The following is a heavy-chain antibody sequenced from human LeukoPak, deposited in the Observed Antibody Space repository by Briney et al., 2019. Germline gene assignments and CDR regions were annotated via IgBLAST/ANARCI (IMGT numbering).Heavy chain of an antibody. J-gene: IGHJ6*02. Sequence: PSETLSLTCTVSGGSISSYYWSWIRQPPGKGLEWIGYIYYSGSTNYNPSLKSRVAISVDTSKNQFSLKLSSVTAADTAVYYCARRPPAYGMDVWGQGTTVTVPS. CDR3: ARRPPAYGMDV. V-gene: IGHV4-59*08. CDR1: GGSISSYY. CDR2: IYYSGST.